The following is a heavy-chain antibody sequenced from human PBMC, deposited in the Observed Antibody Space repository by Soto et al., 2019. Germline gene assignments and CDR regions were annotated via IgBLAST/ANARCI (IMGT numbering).Heavy chain of an antibody. CDR3: ARDHAYSSSWYGSDSGNWFDP. Sequence: GGSVKVSFKASGYTFTSYYMHWVRQAPGQGLEWMGIINPSGGSTSYAQKFQGRVTMTRDTSTSTVYMELSSLRSEDTAVYYCARDHAYSSSWYGSDSGNWFDPWGQGTLVTVSS. D-gene: IGHD6-13*01. V-gene: IGHV1-46*01. CDR2: INPSGGST. CDR1: GYTFTSYY. J-gene: IGHJ5*02.